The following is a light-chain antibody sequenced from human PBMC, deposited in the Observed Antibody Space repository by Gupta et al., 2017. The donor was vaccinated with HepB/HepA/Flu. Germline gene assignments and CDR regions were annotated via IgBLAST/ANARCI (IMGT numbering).Light chain of an antibody. V-gene: IGLV2-11*01. CDR2: DVS. J-gene: IGLJ2*01. Sequence: QSALTQPRSVSGSPGQSVTISCTGTSSDVGRYNYVSWYQHHPGKAPKLVIYDVSNRPSGVPDRFSGSKSGNTASLAISGLQAEDEADYYCCSYAGGSVIFGGGTTLTVL. CDR3: CSYAGGSVI. CDR1: SSDVGRYNY.